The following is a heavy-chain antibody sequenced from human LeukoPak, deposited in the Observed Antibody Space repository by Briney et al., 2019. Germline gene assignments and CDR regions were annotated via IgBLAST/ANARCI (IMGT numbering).Heavy chain of an antibody. Sequence: PGGSLRLSCAASGFTVSSNYMSWVRQAPGKGLEWVSSISSSSSYIYYADSVKGRFTISRDNAKNSLYLQMNSLRAEDTAVYYCAREGKVGYYYDSSVFDYWGQGTLVTVSS. CDR3: AREGKVGYYYDSSVFDY. D-gene: IGHD3-22*01. V-gene: IGHV3-21*01. J-gene: IGHJ4*02. CDR1: GFTVSSNY. CDR2: ISSSSSYI.